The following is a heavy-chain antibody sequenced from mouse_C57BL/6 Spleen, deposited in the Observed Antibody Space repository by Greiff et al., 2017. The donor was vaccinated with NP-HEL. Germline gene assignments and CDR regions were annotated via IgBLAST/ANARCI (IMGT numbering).Heavy chain of an antibody. J-gene: IGHJ2*01. CDR1: GYAFSSSW. CDR2: IYPGDGDT. CDR3: ARGSSYDCDY. Sequence: LQESGPELVKPGASVKISCKASGYAFSSSWMNWVKQRPGKGLEWIGRIYPGDGDTNYNGKFKGKATLTADKSSSTAYMQLSSLTSEDSAVYFGARGSSYDCDYWGQGTTLTVSS. D-gene: IGHD1-1*01. V-gene: IGHV1-82*01.